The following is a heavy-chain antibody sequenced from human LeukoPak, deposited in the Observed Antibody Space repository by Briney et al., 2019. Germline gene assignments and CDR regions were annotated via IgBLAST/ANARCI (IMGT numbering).Heavy chain of an antibody. CDR3: ARDLLTGYYMSDY. D-gene: IGHD3-9*01. CDR2: ISSSSSYI. CDR1: GFTFSTYA. J-gene: IGHJ4*02. V-gene: IGHV3-21*01. Sequence: NAGGSLRLSCAPSGFTFSTYAMSCVRQAPGKGLEWVSSISSSSSYIYYADSVKGRFTISRDNAKISLYLQMNSLRAEDTAVYYCARDLLTGYYMSDYWGQGTLVTVSS.